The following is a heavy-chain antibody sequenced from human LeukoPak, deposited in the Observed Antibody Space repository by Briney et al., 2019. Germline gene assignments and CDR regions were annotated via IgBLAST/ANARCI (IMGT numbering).Heavy chain of an antibody. D-gene: IGHD3-10*01. CDR3: AGHSITMVRGVTTNWFDP. Sequence: SETLSLACTVSGGSISSYYWSWIRQPPGKGLEWIGYIYYSGSTNYNPSLKSRVTISVDTSKNQFSLKLSSVTAADTAVYYCAGHSITMVRGVTTNWFDPWGQGTLVTVSS. CDR2: IYYSGST. J-gene: IGHJ5*02. CDR1: GGSISSYY. V-gene: IGHV4-59*08.